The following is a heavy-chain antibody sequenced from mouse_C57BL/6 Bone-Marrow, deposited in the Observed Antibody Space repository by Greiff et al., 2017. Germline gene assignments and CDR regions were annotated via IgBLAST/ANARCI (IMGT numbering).Heavy chain of an antibody. Sequence: EVQRVESGGGLVQPKGSLKLSCAASGFSFNTYAMNWVRQAPGKGLEWVARIRSKSNNYATYYADSVKDRFTISRDDSESMLYLQMNNLKTEDTAMYYCVRGGYDYDFDYWGQGTTLTVSS. J-gene: IGHJ2*01. CDR2: IRSKSNNYAT. CDR3: VRGGYDYDFDY. D-gene: IGHD2-4*01. CDR1: GFSFNTYA. V-gene: IGHV10-1*01.